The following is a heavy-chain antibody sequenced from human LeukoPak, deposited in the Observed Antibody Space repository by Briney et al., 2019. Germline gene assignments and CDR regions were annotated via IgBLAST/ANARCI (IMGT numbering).Heavy chain of an antibody. CDR3: VKDDFCPECGFDI. Sequence: GGSPRLSCAASGFTFDGYAMHWVRQPPGTGLEWVSLISGDGRNTYYADSVQGRFTISRDNSKNSLYLQMKSLRTEDTALYYCVKDDFCPECGFDIWGQGTMVTVSS. CDR1: GFTFDGYA. V-gene: IGHV3-43*02. J-gene: IGHJ3*02. D-gene: IGHD3-3*01. CDR2: ISGDGRNT.